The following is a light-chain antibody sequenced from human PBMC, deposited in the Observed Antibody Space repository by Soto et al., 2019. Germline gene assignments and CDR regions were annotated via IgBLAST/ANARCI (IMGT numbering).Light chain of an antibody. CDR1: SSDVGAYNY. Sequence: QSALIQPRSVSGSPGQSVTISCTGTSSDVGAYNYVSWHQQHPGKAPKLVIYDVTQRPSGVPDRFSASKSGITASLTISGLQAEDEADYYCCSYAAGDSFKFGGGTKLTVL. V-gene: IGLV2-11*01. CDR2: DVT. CDR3: CSYAAGDSFK. J-gene: IGLJ2*01.